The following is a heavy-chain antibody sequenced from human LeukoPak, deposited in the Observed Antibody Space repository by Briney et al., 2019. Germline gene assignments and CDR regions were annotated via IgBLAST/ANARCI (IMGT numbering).Heavy chain of an antibody. V-gene: IGHV3-9*01. CDR3: AMTATVVTSLTFDY. CDR2: ISWNSGSI. Sequence: GGSLRLSCAASGFTFSSYGMHWVRQAPGKGLEWVSGISWNSGSIGYADSVKGRFTISRNNAKNSLYLQMNSLRAEDTALYYCAMTATVVTSLTFDYWGQGTLVTVSS. D-gene: IGHD4-23*01. J-gene: IGHJ4*02. CDR1: GFTFSSYG.